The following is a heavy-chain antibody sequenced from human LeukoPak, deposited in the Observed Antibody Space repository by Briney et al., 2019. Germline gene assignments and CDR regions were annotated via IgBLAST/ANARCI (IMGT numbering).Heavy chain of an antibody. Sequence: GXXLRLSCAASGFTFSSYSMNWVRQAPGKGLEWVSSISSSSSYIYYEDSVKGRFTISTDNAKNSLYLQMNSLRAEDTAVYYCARGARNAGSGYSFDYWGQGTLVTVSS. CDR2: ISSSSSYI. CDR1: GFTFSSYS. J-gene: IGHJ4*02. V-gene: IGHV3-21*01. CDR3: ARGARNAGSGYSFDY. D-gene: IGHD3-3*01.